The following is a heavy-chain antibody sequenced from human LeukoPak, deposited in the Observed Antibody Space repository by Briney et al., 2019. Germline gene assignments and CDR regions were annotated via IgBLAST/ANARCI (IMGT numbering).Heavy chain of an antibody. CDR1: GGSFSGYY. CDR2: INHSGST. Sequence: SETLSLTCAVYGGSFSGYYWSWIRQPPGKGLEWIGEINHSGSTNYSPSLKSRVTISVDTSKNQFSLKLSSVTAADTAVYYCARVGSTTNWFDPWGQGTLVTVSS. J-gene: IGHJ5*02. CDR3: ARVGSTTNWFDP. V-gene: IGHV4-34*01. D-gene: IGHD2-2*01.